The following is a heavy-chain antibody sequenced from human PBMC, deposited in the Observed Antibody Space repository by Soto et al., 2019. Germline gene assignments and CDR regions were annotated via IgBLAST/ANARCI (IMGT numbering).Heavy chain of an antibody. D-gene: IGHD6-19*01. CDR2: TYYRSKWYN. J-gene: IGHJ3*02. V-gene: IGHV6-1*01. Sequence: PSQTLSLTCAISGDSVSSDSAALNLIRQSPSRGLEWLGRTYYRSKWYNDYAVSVKSRITINPDTSKNQFSLQLNSVTPEDTAVYYCAREDSSGWHDAFDIWGQGTMVTVS. CDR1: GDSVSSDSAA. CDR3: AREDSSGWHDAFDI.